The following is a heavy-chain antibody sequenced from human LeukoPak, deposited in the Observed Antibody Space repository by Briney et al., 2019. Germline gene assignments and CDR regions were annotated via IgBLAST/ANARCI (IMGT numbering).Heavy chain of an antibody. V-gene: IGHV3-7*03. CDR1: GFTFDDYG. D-gene: IGHD6-19*01. CDR3: AKDSRSSGWYNWFDP. Sequence: GGSLRLSCAASGFTFDDYGMSWVRQGPGKGLEWVASINQDEIHYVDAVRGRFTISRDNAKNSLYLQMNRLRAEDTAIYYCAKDSRSSGWYNWFDPWGQGTLVTVSS. J-gene: IGHJ5*02. CDR2: INQDEI.